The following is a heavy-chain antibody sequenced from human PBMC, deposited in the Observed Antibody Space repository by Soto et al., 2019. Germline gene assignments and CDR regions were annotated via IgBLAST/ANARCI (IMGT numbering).Heavy chain of an antibody. Sequence: QVKLVESGGGVVQPGRSLRLSCAASGFTFSINAMHWVRQAPGKGLEWVAVISYDGSNKYYADSVKGRFTISRDNSKNTLYLQMNSLRAEDTAVYYCARDGEQQLTLDYWGQGTLVTVSS. V-gene: IGHV3-30-3*01. D-gene: IGHD6-13*01. J-gene: IGHJ4*02. CDR1: GFTFSINA. CDR2: ISYDGSNK. CDR3: ARDGEQQLTLDY.